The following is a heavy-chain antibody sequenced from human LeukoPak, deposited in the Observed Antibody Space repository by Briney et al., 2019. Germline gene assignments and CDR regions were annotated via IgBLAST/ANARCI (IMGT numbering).Heavy chain of an antibody. V-gene: IGHV3-7*05. J-gene: IGHJ4*02. CDR2: MKPDGSEK. D-gene: IGHD6-19*01. CDR1: GFTFGNYW. CDR3: ARDPSGTRYYFDY. Sequence: PGGSLRLSCAASGFTFGNYWMNWVRQAPGKGLEWVANMKPDGSEKNYVASVKGRFTISRDNAENSLFLQMHSLRPDDTAVYYCARDPSGTRYYFDYWGQGTLVTVSS.